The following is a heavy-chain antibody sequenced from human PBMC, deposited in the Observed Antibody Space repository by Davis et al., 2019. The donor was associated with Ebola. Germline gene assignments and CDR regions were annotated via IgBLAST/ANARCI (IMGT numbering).Heavy chain of an antibody. D-gene: IGHD1-26*01. CDR1: GFTFTGTA. CDR3: SGCYRTFDY. J-gene: IGHJ4*02. V-gene: IGHV3-73*01. Sequence: GGPLRLSGAASGFTFTGTAMHGVRQASGKGLEWVGRIRSKANSYATAYAASVKGRFTISRDDSKNTAYLQMNSLKTGDTAVYYCSGCYRTFDYWGQGTLVTVSS. CDR2: IRSKANSYAT.